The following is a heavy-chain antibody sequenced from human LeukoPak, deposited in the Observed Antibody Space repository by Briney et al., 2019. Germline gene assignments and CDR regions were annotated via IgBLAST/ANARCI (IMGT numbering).Heavy chain of an antibody. J-gene: IGHJ4*02. CDR3: ALVVVPAVNPRKGYFDY. V-gene: IGHV1-69*05. D-gene: IGHD2-2*01. Sequence: ASVKVSCKASGGTFSSYAISWVRQAPGQGLEWMGGIIPIFGTANYAQKFQGRVTITTDESTSTAYMELSSLRSEDTAVYYCALVVVPAVNPRKGYFDYWGQGTLVTVSS. CDR1: GGTFSSYA. CDR2: IIPIFGTA.